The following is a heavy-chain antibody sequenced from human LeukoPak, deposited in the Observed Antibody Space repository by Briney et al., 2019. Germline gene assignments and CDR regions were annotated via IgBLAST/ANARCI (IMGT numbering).Heavy chain of an antibody. V-gene: IGHV4-34*01. D-gene: IGHD2-2*02. CDR3: ARERRYCYSTSCYKEAYYFDY. CDR1: GGSFSGYY. CDR2: INHSGST. Sequence: SETLSLTCAVYGGSFSGYYWSWIRQPPGKGLEWIGEINHSGSTNYNPSLKSRVTISVDTSKNQFSLKLSSVTAADTAVYYCARERRYCYSTSCYKEAYYFDYWGQGTLVTVSS. J-gene: IGHJ4*02.